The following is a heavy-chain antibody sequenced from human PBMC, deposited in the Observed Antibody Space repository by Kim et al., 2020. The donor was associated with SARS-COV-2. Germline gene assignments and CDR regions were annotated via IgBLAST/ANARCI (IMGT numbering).Heavy chain of an antibody. CDR2: IIPFFDTT. CDR3: ARGGMRFENDGMDV. Sequence: SVKVSCKTSGDTFSSYGINWVRQAPGQGLEWMGGIIPFFDTTKYAQKFQGRVTITADESTSTAYMELSSLRSGDTAMYYCARGGMRFENDGMDVWGQGTTVTVSS. CDR1: GDTFSSYG. D-gene: IGHD3-10*01. J-gene: IGHJ6*02. V-gene: IGHV1-69*13.